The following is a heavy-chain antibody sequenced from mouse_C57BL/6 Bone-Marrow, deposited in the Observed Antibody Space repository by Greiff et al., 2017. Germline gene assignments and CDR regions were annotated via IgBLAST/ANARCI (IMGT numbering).Heavy chain of an antibody. CDR3: TRAVVFDY. CDR2: ISSGGDYT. CDR1: GFTFSSYA. J-gene: IGHJ2*01. Sequence: EVQLVESGEGLVKPGGSLKLSCAASGFTFSSYAMSWVRQTPEKRLEWVAYISSGGDYTYYADTVKGRFTITRANARNTLNLQMCSLTAEDTAMYYCTRAVVFDYWGQGSTLTVSS. D-gene: IGHD1-1*02. V-gene: IGHV5-9-1*02.